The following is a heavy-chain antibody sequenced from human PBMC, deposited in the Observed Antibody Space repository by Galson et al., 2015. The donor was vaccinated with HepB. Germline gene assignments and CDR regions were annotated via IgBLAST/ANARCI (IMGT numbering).Heavy chain of an antibody. CDR2: IYPGDSDT. D-gene: IGHD6-19*01. Sequence: QSGAEVKKPGESLKISCKGSGYSFTSYWIGWVRQMPGKGLEWMGSIYPGDSDTRYSPSFQGQVSISADKSLSTAYLQWSSLKASDTAMYYCARRHRDRSGWNPWLDYWGQGTLVTVSS. V-gene: IGHV5-51*03. J-gene: IGHJ4*02. CDR3: ARRHRDRSGWNPWLDY. CDR1: GYSFTSYW.